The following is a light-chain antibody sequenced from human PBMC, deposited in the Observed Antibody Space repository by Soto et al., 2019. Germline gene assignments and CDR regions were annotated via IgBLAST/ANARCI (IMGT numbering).Light chain of an antibody. CDR3: APWDDSLNGVV. Sequence: QPVLTQPPSVSEAPRQRVTISCSGSSSNIGNNAVNWYQQLPGKAPKLLIYYDDLLPSGVSDRFSGSKSGTSASLAISGLQSEDEADYYCAPWDDSLNGVVFGGGTKLTVL. CDR1: SSNIGNNA. CDR2: YDD. J-gene: IGLJ2*01. V-gene: IGLV1-36*01.